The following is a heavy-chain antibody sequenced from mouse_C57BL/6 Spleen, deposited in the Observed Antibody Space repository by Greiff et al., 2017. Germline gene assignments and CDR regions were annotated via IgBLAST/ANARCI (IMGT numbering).Heavy chain of an antibody. V-gene: IGHV1-69*01. Sequence: VQLQQPGAELVMPGASVKLSCKASGYTFTSYWMHWVKQRPGQGLEWIGEIDPSDSYTNYNQKFKGKSTLTVDKSSSTAYMQLSSLTSEDSAVYYCARGYGYDYDGFAYWGQGTLVTVSA. CDR1: GYTFTSYW. J-gene: IGHJ3*01. CDR3: ARGYGYDYDGFAY. CDR2: IDPSDSYT. D-gene: IGHD2-4*01.